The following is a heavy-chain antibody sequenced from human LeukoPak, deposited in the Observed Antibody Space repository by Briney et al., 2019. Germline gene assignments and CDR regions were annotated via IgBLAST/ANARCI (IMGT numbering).Heavy chain of an antibody. CDR2: VYYSGTT. V-gene: IGHV4-39*01. CDR1: GGSINIRNYY. Sequence: KPSDTLSLTCTVSGGSINIRNYYWGWIRQPLGKGLDWIGSVYYSGTTYYNPSLKSRVTISVDTSKNRFSLKLNSVTAADSAVYYCARHGGASPLGSWGQGTLVTVSS. J-gene: IGHJ5*02. D-gene: IGHD2-15*01. CDR3: ARHGGASPLGS.